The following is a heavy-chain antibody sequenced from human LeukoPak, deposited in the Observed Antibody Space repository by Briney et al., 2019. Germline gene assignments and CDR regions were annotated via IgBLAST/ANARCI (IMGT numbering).Heavy chain of an antibody. CDR1: GYTFTRYY. V-gene: IGHV1-2*02. Sequence: ASVKVSCKASGYTFTRYYIHWVREAPGQGLEWMGWINPNSGGTNYAQKFQGRVTMTRDTSISTAYMELSRLRSDDTAVYYCAREGEYSSSGAFDIWGQGTRVTVSS. CDR3: AREGEYSSSGAFDI. CDR2: INPNSGGT. J-gene: IGHJ3*02. D-gene: IGHD6-6*01.